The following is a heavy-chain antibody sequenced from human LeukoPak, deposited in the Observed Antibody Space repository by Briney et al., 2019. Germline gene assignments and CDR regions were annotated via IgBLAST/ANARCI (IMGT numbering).Heavy chain of an antibody. CDR2: MNPNSGNT. V-gene: IGHV1-8*03. CDR1: GYTFTSYD. D-gene: IGHD2-2*01. CDR3: ARSDIVVVPAAMDYYYYMDV. J-gene: IGHJ6*03. Sequence: ASVKVSCKASGYTFTSYDINWVRQATGQGLEWMGCMNPNSGNTGYAQKFQGRVTITRNTSISTAYMELSSLRSEDTAVYYCARSDIVVVPAAMDYYYYMDVWGKGTTVTVSS.